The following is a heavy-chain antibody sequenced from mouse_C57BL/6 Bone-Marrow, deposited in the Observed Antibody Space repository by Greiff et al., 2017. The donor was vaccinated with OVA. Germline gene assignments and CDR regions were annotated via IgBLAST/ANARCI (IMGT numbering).Heavy chain of an antibody. D-gene: IGHD1-1*01. J-gene: IGHJ2*01. Sequence: EVHLVESGGGLVKPGGSLKLSCAASGFTFSSYTMSWVRQTPEKRLEWVATISGGGGNTYYPDSVKGRFTISRDNAKNTLYLQRSRLRSEDTALYYCARPLYGSSPSLDYWGQGTTLTVSS. V-gene: IGHV5-9*01. CDR3: ARPLYGSSPSLDY. CDR1: GFTFSSYT. CDR2: ISGGGGNT.